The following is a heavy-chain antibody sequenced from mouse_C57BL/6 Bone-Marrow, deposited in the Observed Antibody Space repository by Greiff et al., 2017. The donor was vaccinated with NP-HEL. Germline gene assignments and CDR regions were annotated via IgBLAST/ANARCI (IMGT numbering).Heavy chain of an antibody. CDR3: ARWRNWDADY. CDR1: GYTFTSYW. Sequence: QVQLQQPGAELVRPGTSVKLSCKASGYTFTSYWMHWVKQRPGQGLEWIGVIDPSDSYTNYNQKFKGKATLTVDTSSSTAYMQLSSLTSEDSAVYYCARWRNWDADYWGQGTTLTVSS. J-gene: IGHJ2*01. CDR2: IDPSDSYT. V-gene: IGHV1-59*01. D-gene: IGHD4-1*01.